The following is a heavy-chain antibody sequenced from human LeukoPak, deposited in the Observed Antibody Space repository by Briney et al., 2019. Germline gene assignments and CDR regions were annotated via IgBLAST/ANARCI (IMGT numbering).Heavy chain of an antibody. CDR1: GFTVSSNY. D-gene: IGHD4-17*01. V-gene: IGHV3-53*01. J-gene: IGHJ3*02. Sequence: GGSLRLSCAASGFTVSSNYMSWVRQAPGKGLEWVSVIYSGGSTYYADSVKGRFTISRDNSKNTLYLQMNSPRAEDTAVYYCAREGTVTTLGDAFDIWGQGTMVTVSS. CDR2: IYSGGST. CDR3: AREGTVTTLGDAFDI.